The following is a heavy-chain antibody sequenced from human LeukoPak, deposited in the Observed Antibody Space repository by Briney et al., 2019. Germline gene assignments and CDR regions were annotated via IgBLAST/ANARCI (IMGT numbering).Heavy chain of an antibody. Sequence: SETLSLTCTVSGDSISSSSYYWTWIRQPAGKGLEWIGRIYTSSGSTNYNPFLKSRVIISMDTSKNYIALRLNSVTAADTAVYYCAREGQVVGRTMSDYWGQGTLVTVSS. CDR1: GDSISSSSYY. J-gene: IGHJ4*02. V-gene: IGHV4-61*02. CDR3: AREGQVVGRTMSDY. D-gene: IGHD1-26*01. CDR2: IYTSSGST.